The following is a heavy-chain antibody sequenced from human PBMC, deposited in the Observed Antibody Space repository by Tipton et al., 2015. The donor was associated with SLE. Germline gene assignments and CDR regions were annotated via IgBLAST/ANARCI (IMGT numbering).Heavy chain of an antibody. CDR3: AGTNYDVLTGYHRVDTFDI. J-gene: IGHJ3*02. CDR1: GGSISSSHYY. Sequence: LRLSCTVSGGSISSSHYYWVWIRPPPGKGLEWLGSIYSSGGTHYNPSLKSRVTISVDTSKNQFSLELSSVTAADTAVYYCAGTNYDVLTGYHRVDTFDIWGQGTMVTVSS. V-gene: IGHV4-39*07. D-gene: IGHD3-9*01. CDR2: IYSSGGT.